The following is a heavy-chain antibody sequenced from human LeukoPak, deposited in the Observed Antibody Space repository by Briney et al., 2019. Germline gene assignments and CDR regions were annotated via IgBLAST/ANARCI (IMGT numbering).Heavy chain of an antibody. CDR2: LTRISGAL. CDR3: ARSHGDYDYYDS. V-gene: IGHV3-48*03. CDR1: RYTFSNYD. D-gene: IGHD4-17*01. Sequence: PGGSLRLSCAVSRYTFSNYDISWVRQAPGKGLEWISHLTRISGALWYADSVKGRFTISRDNAKNSVNLQMNSLRAEDTAVYYCARSHGDYDYYDSWGQGTLVSVSS. J-gene: IGHJ4*02.